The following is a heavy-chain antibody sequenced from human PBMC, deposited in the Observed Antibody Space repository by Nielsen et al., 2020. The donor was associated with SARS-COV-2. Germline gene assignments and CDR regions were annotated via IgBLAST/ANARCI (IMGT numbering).Heavy chain of an antibody. Sequence: SATLSLTCTVSACSIIALYWNWIRQLAGKALEWIGRIYTSGSTNYNPSLKSRVTISVDTSKNQFSLKLSSVTAADTAVYYCARHLRITIFGVVITGPFDYWGQGTLVTVSS. J-gene: IGHJ4*02. CDR3: ARHLRITIFGVVITGPFDY. CDR1: ACSIIALY. V-gene: IGHV4-4*07. CDR2: IYTSGST. D-gene: IGHD3-3*01.